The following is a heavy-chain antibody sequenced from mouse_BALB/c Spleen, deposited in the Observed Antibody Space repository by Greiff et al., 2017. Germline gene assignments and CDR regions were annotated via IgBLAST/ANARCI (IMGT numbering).Heavy chain of an antibody. CDR1: GFAFSSYD. CDR3: ASHDDDRSWYFDV. D-gene: IGHD2-4*01. V-gene: IGHV5-12-1*01. CDR2: ISSGGGST. J-gene: IGHJ1*01. Sequence: EVPLVESGGGLVKPGGSLNLSCAASGFAFSSYDMSWVRQTPGKRLEWVAYISSGGGSTYYPDTVKGRFTISRDNAKNTLYRQMSSLKAEDTAMYDCASHDDDRSWYFDVWGAGTTVTVSS.